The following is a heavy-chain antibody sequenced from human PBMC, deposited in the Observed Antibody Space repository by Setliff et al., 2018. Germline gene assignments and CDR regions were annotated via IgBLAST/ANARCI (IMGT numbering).Heavy chain of an antibody. Sequence: ASVKVSCKASGYIFTDYGVSWVRQAPGQGLEWVGWISPHNGKTYYAQKLQGRVTMTTDASTNTAYMELRGLSSDDTAVYYCSRLVRYCSKTTCQTTSGAEVWGQGTLVTVS. J-gene: IGHJ4*02. V-gene: IGHV1-18*01. CDR2: ISPHNGKT. CDR1: GYIFTDYG. CDR3: SRLVRYCSKTTCQTTSGAEV. D-gene: IGHD2-8*01.